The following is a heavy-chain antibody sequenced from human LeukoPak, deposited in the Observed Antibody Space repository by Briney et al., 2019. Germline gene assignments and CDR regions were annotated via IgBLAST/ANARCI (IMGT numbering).Heavy chain of an antibody. CDR2: ISANNGDT. CDR1: GYTFTRHG. V-gene: IGHV1-18*01. D-gene: IGHD3-22*01. Sequence: ASVKVSCKASGYTFTRHGISWVRQAPGQGLEWMGWISANNGDTKYAQNFQGRVTITTDTSTATAYMELRSLRSDDTAVYYCARDPSNTSGNYPYFDYWGQGTLVTVSS. CDR3: ARDPSNTSGNYPYFDY. J-gene: IGHJ4*02.